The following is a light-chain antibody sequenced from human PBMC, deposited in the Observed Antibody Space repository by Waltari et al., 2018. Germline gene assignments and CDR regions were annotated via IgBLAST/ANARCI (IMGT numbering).Light chain of an antibody. CDR2: SAS. J-gene: IGKJ4*01. CDR3: QQSHNWPPLT. CDR1: QSVSVN. V-gene: IGKV3-15*01. Sequence: CRASQSVSVNVAWYQQRPGQAPRVLIYSASTSATGIPARFSGSGSGTEFTLTISSLESEDFAVYYCQQSHNWPPLTFGGGTKVEIK.